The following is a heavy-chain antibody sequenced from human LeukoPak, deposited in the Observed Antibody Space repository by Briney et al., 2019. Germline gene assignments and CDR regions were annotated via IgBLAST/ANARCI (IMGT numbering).Heavy chain of an antibody. CDR3: ARDWIPPTQATVTTTPFDY. J-gene: IGHJ4*02. Sequence: SVKVSCKASGGTFSSYAISWVRQAPGQGLEWMGGIIPIFGTANYAQKFQGRVTITADESTSTAYMELSSLRSEDTAVYYCARDWIPPTQATVTTTPFDYWGQGTLVTVSS. CDR1: GGTFSSYA. V-gene: IGHV1-69*13. CDR2: IIPIFGTA. D-gene: IGHD4-17*01.